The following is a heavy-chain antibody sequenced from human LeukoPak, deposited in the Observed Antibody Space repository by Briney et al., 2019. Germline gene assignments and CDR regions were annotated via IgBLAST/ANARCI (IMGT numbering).Heavy chain of an antibody. CDR2: FDGDGAGT. D-gene: IGHD3-9*01. CDR3: AGHYDILTSSLGY. Sequence: PGGSLRLSCAASGFTFNSYAMTWVRQAPGKGLEWVAAFDGDGAGTHYADSVKGRFTISRDNSKNTLYLQMNSLRAEDTAVYYCAGHYDILTSSLGYWGQGTLVTVSS. J-gene: IGHJ4*02. V-gene: IGHV3-23*01. CDR1: GFTFNSYA.